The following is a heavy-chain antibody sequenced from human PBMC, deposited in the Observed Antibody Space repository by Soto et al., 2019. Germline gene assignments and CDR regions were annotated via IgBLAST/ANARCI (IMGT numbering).Heavy chain of an antibody. D-gene: IGHD2-15*01. CDR2: IIPIFGTA. V-gene: IGHV1-69*13. Sequence: SVKVSCKASVGTFSSYAISWVRQAPGQGLEWMGGIIPIFGTADYAQKFQGRVTITADESTSTAYMELSSLRSEDTAVYYCASVETQRYYYGMDVWGQGTTVTVSS. CDR3: ASVETQRYYYGMDV. J-gene: IGHJ6*02. CDR1: VGTFSSYA.